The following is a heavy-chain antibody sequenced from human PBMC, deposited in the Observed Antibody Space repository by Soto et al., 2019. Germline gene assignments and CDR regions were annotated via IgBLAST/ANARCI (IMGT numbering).Heavy chain of an antibody. Sequence: ASVKVSCKASGYTFTSYGISWVRQAPGQGLEWMGWISAYNGNTNYAQKLQGRVTMTTDTSTSTAYMELRSLRSDDTAVYYCASGGRVITGSISFDAIDIWGQGTMVTVSS. V-gene: IGHV1-18*01. D-gene: IGHD1-20*01. CDR2: ISAYNGNT. CDR3: ASGGRVITGSISFDAIDI. J-gene: IGHJ3*02. CDR1: GYTFTSYG.